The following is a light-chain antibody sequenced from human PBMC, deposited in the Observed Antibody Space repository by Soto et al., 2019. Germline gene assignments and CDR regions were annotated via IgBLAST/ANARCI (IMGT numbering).Light chain of an antibody. Sequence: HSALTQPASVSGSPGQSITISCTGTRSDVGGYNYVSWYQQHPGKAPKLMIYEVSTRPSGVSNRFSGSKSGNTDSLTISGLQAEYEADYYCSSYTSSSTPSAYVFGTGTKLTVL. CDR3: SSYTSSSTPSAYV. CDR2: EVS. V-gene: IGLV2-14*01. J-gene: IGLJ1*01. CDR1: RSDVGGYNY.